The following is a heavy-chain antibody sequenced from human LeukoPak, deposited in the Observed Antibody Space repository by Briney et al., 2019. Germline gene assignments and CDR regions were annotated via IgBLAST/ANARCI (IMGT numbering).Heavy chain of an antibody. Sequence: SETLSLTCTVSGGSISSSSYYWGWIRQPPGKGLEWIGSIYYSGSTYYNPSLKSRVTISVDTSKNQFSLKLSSVTAADTAVYYCARSEYSSPFDPWGQGTLVTVSS. D-gene: IGHD6-6*01. CDR3: ARSEYSSPFDP. CDR2: IYYSGST. CDR1: GGSISSSSYY. J-gene: IGHJ5*02. V-gene: IGHV4-39*01.